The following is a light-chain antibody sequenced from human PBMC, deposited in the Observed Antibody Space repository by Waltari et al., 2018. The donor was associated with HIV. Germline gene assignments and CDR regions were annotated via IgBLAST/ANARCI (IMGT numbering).Light chain of an antibody. CDR3: AAWDDTLNGFV. CDR1: NSNIGNNA. V-gene: IGLV1-36*01. J-gene: IGLJ1*01. Sequence: QSVLTQPPSVSEAPRQRVPISCSGSNSNIGNNAVIWFKRLPGKTPKLLLYYDSLLPSGVSDRFSATKSGTSASLAISGLQSEDAADYYCAAWDDTLNGFVFGTGTRVTVL. CDR2: YDS.